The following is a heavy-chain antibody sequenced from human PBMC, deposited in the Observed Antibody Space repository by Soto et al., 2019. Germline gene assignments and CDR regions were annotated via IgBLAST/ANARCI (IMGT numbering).Heavy chain of an antibody. CDR1: GYSYTSYY. J-gene: IGHJ6*02. D-gene: IGHD2-15*01. CDR3: ARTLGYYYYYYGMDV. Sequence: ASVKVTCKASGYSYTSYYMHWVRQAPGQRLEWMGIINTSGGSTSYAQKFQGRVTMTRDTSTRTDNMELSSLRSEDTAVYYCARTLGYYYYYYGMDVWAQGTTVTVPS. V-gene: IGHV1-46*01. CDR2: INTSGGST.